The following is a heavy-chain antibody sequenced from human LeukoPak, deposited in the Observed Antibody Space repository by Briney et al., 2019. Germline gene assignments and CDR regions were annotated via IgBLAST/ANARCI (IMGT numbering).Heavy chain of an antibody. CDR2: IYHSGST. V-gene: IGHV4-30-2*01. D-gene: IGHD1-1*01. Sequence: SQTLSLTCAVSGGSISSGGYSWSWIRQPPGKGLEWIGYIYHSGSTYYNPSLKSRVTISVDRSKNQFSLKLSSVTAADTAVYYCARGLQLVTYNWFDPWGQGTLVTVSS. J-gene: IGHJ5*02. CDR1: GGSISSGGYS. CDR3: ARGLQLVTYNWFDP.